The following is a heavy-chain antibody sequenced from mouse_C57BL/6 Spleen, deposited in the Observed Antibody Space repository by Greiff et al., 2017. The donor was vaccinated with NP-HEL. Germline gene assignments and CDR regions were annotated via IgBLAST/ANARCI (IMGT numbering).Heavy chain of an antibody. V-gene: IGHV1-64*01. Sequence: QVQLQQPGAELVKPGASVTLSCKASGYTFTSYWMHWVKQRPGQGLEWIGMIHPNSGSTNYNEKFKSKATLTVDKSSSTAYMQLSSLTSEDSAVYYCADYGSSHWYFDVWGTGTTVTVSS. CDR1: GYTFTSYW. CDR3: ADYGSSHWYFDV. J-gene: IGHJ1*03. D-gene: IGHD1-1*01. CDR2: IHPNSGST.